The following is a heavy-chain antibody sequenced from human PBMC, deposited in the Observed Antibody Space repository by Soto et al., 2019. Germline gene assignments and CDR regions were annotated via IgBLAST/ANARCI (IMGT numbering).Heavy chain of an antibody. CDR1: EFTFSTYP. V-gene: IGHV3-23*01. D-gene: IGHD1-26*01. J-gene: IGHJ6*02. CDR2: ISGSGIST. CDR3: ANCPVVGANYKYYDMHV. Sequence: PGGSLRLSCAASEFTFSTYPVSWVRQAPGKGLEWVSGISGSGISTYYTDSVKGRFTISRDNSKNTLYLQMDNLRAEDTAHYFCANCPVVGANYKYYDMHVWGRGTTVTVSS.